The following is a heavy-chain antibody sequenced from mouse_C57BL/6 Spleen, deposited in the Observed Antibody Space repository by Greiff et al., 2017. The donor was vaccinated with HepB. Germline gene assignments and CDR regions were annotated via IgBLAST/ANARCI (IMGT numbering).Heavy chain of an antibody. CDR2: IDPSDSYT. CDR1: GYTFTSYW. Sequence: VQLQQPGAELVKPGASVKLSCKASGYTFTSYWMQWVKQRPGQGLEWIGEIDPSDSYTNYNQKFKGKATLTVDTSSSTAYMQLSSLTSEDSAVYYCARKMTYYGSSSFAYWGQGTLVTVSA. D-gene: IGHD1-1*01. CDR3: ARKMTYYGSSSFAY. V-gene: IGHV1-50*01. J-gene: IGHJ3*01.